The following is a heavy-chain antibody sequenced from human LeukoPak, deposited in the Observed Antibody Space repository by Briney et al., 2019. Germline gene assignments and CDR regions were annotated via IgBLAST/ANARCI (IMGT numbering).Heavy chain of an antibody. CDR3: AKARGIAVAGTPADY. V-gene: IGHV3-23*01. J-gene: IGHJ4*02. Sequence: GGTLRLSCAASGFTFSSYGMSWVRQAPGKGVEWVSAISGSGGSAYYADSVKGRFTISRDNSKNTLYLQMNSLRAEDTAVYYCAKARGIAVAGTPADYWGQGTLVTVSS. CDR1: GFTFSSYG. CDR2: ISGSGGSA. D-gene: IGHD6-19*01.